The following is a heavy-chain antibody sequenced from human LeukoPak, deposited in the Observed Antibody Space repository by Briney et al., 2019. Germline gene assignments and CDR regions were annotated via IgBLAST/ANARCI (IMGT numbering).Heavy chain of an antibody. J-gene: IGHJ4*02. Sequence: ASVKGSCKASGYTFSSYDFSWVRQAPGQGLEWIGWISAYNGNTNYAQKLQGRVTMTTDTSTSTAYMELRGLRSDDTAVYYCARVRSPAAGTRFDYWGQGTLVTASS. V-gene: IGHV1-18*01. CDR1: GYTFSSYD. D-gene: IGHD6-13*01. CDR2: ISAYNGNT. CDR3: ARVRSPAAGTRFDY.